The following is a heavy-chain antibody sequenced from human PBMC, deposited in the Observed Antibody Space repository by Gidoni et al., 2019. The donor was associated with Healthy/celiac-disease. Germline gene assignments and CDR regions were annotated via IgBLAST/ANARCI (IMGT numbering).Heavy chain of an antibody. J-gene: IGHJ4*02. Sequence: EVQLVESGGGLVKPGGSLRLSCAASGFTFSSYSMNWVRQAPEKGLEWVSSISSSRSYIYYADSVKGRFTISRDNAKNSLYLQMNSLRAEDTAVYYCARGHGIEGVDREADYWGQGTLVTVSS. V-gene: IGHV3-21*01. D-gene: IGHD1-1*01. CDR3: ARGHGIEGVDREADY. CDR2: ISSSRSYI. CDR1: GFTFSSYS.